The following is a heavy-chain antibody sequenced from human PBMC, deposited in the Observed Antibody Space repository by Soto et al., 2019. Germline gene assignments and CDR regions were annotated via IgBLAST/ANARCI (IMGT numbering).Heavy chain of an antibody. CDR3: AGSVAY. D-gene: IGHD1-26*01. Sequence: EVQLVESGGGLVQPGGSLRLSCAASGFSFSTYGMNWVRQAPGKGLEWISHITSDSIAMYYADSVKGRFTISRDNGNNSLYLQMNSLRVEDTAVYYCAGSVAYWGQGAVVTVSS. J-gene: IGHJ4*02. CDR2: ITSDSIAM. V-gene: IGHV3-48*01. CDR1: GFSFSTYG.